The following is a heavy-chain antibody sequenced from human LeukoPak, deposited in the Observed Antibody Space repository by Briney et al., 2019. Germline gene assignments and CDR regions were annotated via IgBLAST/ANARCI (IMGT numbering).Heavy chain of an antibody. CDR1: GDSMSSFY. J-gene: IGHJ4*02. V-gene: IGHV4-59*01. CDR3: ARDLIGRGYYGSKSV. D-gene: IGHD3-10*01. CDR2: IYSSGST. Sequence: SETLSLTCTVSGDSMSSFYWSWIRQPPGKGLEWIGYIYSSGSTHYNPSLKSRLTMSLDMSRNQFSLKLTSVTAADTAVYYCARDLIGRGYYGSKSVWGQGTLVTVSS.